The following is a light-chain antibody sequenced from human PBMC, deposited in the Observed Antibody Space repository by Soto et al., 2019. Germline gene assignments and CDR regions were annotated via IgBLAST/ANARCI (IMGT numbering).Light chain of an antibody. CDR3: QSYDGSNPDVV. CDR2: EDT. V-gene: IGLV6-57*02. J-gene: IGLJ2*01. Sequence: NFMLTQPHSVSESPGKTVTISCTGSSGSIATNYVQWYQQRPGSAPTTVIYEDTQRPSGVPERFSGSIDSSSNSASLTISGLXXXXXXXYYCQSYDGSNPDVVFGGGTK. CDR1: SGSIATNY.